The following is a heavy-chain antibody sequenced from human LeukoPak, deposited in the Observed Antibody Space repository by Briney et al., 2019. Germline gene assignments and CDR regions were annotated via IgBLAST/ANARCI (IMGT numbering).Heavy chain of an antibody. CDR1: GFTFSNYA. J-gene: IGHJ6*02. Sequence: PGGSLRLSCSASGFTFSNYAMHWVRQAPGKGLEYVSGISSNGGSPYNADSVKARFTISRDNSKNTLYLQMSSLRAEDMAMYYCVKGIPFNYHYGMDVWGQGTTVTVSS. D-gene: IGHD2-2*02. CDR3: VKGIPFNYHYGMDV. V-gene: IGHV3-64D*09. CDR2: ISSNGGSP.